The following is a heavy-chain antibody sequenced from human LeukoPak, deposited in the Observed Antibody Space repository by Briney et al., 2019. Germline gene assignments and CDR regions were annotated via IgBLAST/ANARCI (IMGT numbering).Heavy chain of an antibody. CDR3: ARGPHRFGELLLSSFDY. Sequence: AGGSLRLSCAASGFTFSSYGMHWVRQAPGKGLEWVAFIRYDGSNKYYADSVKGRFTISRDNSKNTLYLQMNSLRAEDTAVYYCARGPHRFGELLLSSFDYWGQGTLVTVSS. J-gene: IGHJ4*02. D-gene: IGHD3-10*01. CDR2: IRYDGSNK. CDR1: GFTFSSYG. V-gene: IGHV3-30*02.